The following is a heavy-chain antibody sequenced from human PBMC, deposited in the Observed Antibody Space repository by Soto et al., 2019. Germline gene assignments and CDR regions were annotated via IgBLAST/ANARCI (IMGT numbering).Heavy chain of an antibody. Sequence: ASVKVSCXASGYTFTSYVINWVRQATGQGLEWMGWMNPNSGNTGYAQKFQGRVTMARNISISTAYMELSSLRSEDTAVYYCARGRGYSSSWPYYYCMDVWGKGTTVTVSS. CDR3: ARGRGYSSSWPYYYCMDV. CDR2: MNPNSGNT. V-gene: IGHV1-8*01. J-gene: IGHJ6*03. CDR1: GYTFTSYV. D-gene: IGHD6-13*01.